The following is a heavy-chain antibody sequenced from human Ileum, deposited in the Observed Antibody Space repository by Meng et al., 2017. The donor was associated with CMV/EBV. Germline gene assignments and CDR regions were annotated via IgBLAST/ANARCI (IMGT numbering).Heavy chain of an antibody. CDR2: ISWDGGDT. CDR1: GFDFEDYT. J-gene: IGHJ3*01. D-gene: IGHD3-16*01. CDR3: ATIGGLQAFDF. Sequence: GESLKISCSASGFDFEDYTMHWVRQAPGKSLEGVSLISWDGGDTLYADSVRGRFTISRDNSKNSLYLHMSSLRADDTAFYYCATIGGLQAFDFWGQGTMVTVSS. V-gene: IGHV3-43*01.